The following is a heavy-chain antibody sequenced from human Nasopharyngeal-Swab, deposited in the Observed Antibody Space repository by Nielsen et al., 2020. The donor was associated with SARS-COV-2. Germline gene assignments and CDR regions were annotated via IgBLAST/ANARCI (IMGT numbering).Heavy chain of an antibody. D-gene: IGHD6-13*01. CDR1: GFTFSSYG. V-gene: IGHV3-30*02. CDR3: AKGDSSNWSDYYMDV. CDR2: IWYDGSNK. J-gene: IGHJ6*03. Sequence: GGSLRLSCAASGFTFSSYGMHWVRQAPGKGLEWVAVIWYDGSNKYYADSVKGRFAISRDNSKNTLYLQMNSLRAEDTAVYYCAKGDSSNWSDYYMDVWGKGTTVTVSS.